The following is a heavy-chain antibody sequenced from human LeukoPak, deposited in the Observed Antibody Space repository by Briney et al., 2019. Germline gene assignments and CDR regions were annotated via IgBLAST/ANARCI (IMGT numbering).Heavy chain of an antibody. CDR1: GFTFSNYA. Sequence: PGGSLRLSCAASGFTFSNYALSWVRQAPGKGLEWVSAISGTGASTYYADSVKGRFTISRDNSKNTLFLQMNSLRAEDTAVYYCAKAEGSPWGQGTLVTVSS. CDR3: AKAEGSP. V-gene: IGHV3-23*01. CDR2: ISGTGAST. J-gene: IGHJ5*02.